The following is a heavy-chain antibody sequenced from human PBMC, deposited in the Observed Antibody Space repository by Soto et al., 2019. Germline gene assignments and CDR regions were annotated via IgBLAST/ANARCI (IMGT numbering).Heavy chain of an antibody. CDR3: ARASRYCSGGSCHYFDY. J-gene: IGHJ4*02. CDR2: IYYSGST. V-gene: IGHV4-39*01. CDR1: GGSISSSSYY. D-gene: IGHD2-15*01. Sequence: QLQLQESGPGLVKPSETLSLTCTVSGGSISSSSYYWGWIRQPPGKGLEWIGSIYYSGSTYYNPSLKRRVTISVDTSNYQLSLKLSSVTAADTAAYYCARASRYCSGGSCHYFDYWGQGTLVTVSS.